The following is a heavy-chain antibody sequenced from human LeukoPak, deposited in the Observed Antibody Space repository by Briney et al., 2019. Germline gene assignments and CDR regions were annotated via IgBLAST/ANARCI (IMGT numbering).Heavy chain of an antibody. D-gene: IGHD3-10*01. Sequence: SETLSLTCSVSGGSWCWIRQSPGKGLEWIGSILDDGTTFYSTSLKGRVTISVDTSKNQFSLTLTSVTAADTALYYCARHVRFPGFGDYVAYWGQGTQVTASS. CDR3: ARHVRFPGFGDYVAY. CDR1: GGS. CDR2: ILDDGTT. V-gene: IGHV4-39*01. J-gene: IGHJ4*02.